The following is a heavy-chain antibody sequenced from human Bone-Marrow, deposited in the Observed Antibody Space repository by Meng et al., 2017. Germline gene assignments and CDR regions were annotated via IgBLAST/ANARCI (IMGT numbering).Heavy chain of an antibody. CDR3: ARMPHYYDSSGYYYVDAFDI. Sequence: SGPTLVKPTQTLTLTCTFSGFSLSTSGMRVSWIRQPPGKALEWLARIDWDDDKFYSTSLKTRLTISKDTSKNQVVLTMTNMDPVDTATYYCARMPHYYDSSGYYYVDAFDIWGQGTMVTVSS. CDR2: IDWDDDK. J-gene: IGHJ3*02. D-gene: IGHD3-22*01. V-gene: IGHV2-70*04. CDR1: GFSLSTSGMR.